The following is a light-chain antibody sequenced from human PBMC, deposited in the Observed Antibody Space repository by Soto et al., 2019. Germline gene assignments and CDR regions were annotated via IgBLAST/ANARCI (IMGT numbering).Light chain of an antibody. V-gene: IGKV3-20*01. CDR1: QSVSSN. J-gene: IGKJ5*01. CDR3: PQYGSSGMT. Sequence: DIVLTQSPATLSLSHGERATLSCRASQSVSSNLAWYQQKPGQAPKLLIYGASTRATGIPARFSGSGSGTDFTLTISRLEPEDFAVYYCPQYGSSGMTFGQGTRLXXK. CDR2: GAS.